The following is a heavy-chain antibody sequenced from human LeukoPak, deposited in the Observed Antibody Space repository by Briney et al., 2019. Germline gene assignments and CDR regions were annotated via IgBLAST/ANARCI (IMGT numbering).Heavy chain of an antibody. CDR2: ISYDGNTK. CDR3: ARDPQRGEPDYFDY. J-gene: IGHJ4*02. D-gene: IGHD1-14*01. CDR1: GFTFSSYP. Sequence: GGSLRLSCVASGFTFSSYPMHWVRQAPGKGLEWVSVISYDGNTKYYADSVKGRFTISRDSPKNTLYLQMDSLRADDTAMYYCARDPQRGEPDYFDYWGQGTLVTVSS. V-gene: IGHV3-30-3*01.